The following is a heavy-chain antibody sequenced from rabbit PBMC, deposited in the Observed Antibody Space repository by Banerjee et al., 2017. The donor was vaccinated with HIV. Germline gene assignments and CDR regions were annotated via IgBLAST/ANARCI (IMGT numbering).Heavy chain of an antibody. CDR3: ARDAGGDGYSNDL. V-gene: IGHV1S40*01. J-gene: IGHJ4*01. D-gene: IGHD7-1*01. CDR2: INTSSGNT. Sequence: FWVRQAPGKGLEWIACINTSSGNTVYASWAKGRFTISKTSSTTVTLQMTSLTAADTATYFCARDAGGDGYSNDLWGPGTLVTVS.